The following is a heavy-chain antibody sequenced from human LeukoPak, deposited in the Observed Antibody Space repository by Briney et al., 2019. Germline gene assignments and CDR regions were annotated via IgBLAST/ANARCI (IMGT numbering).Heavy chain of an antibody. CDR3: AREIPNYDFWSGPFDY. CDR2: INAGNGNT. D-gene: IGHD3-3*01. Sequence: ASVKVSCKASGYTFTSYAIHWVRQAPGQRLEWMGWINAGNGNTKYSQKFQGRVTITRDTSASTAYMELSSLRSEDTAVYYCAREIPNYDFWSGPFDYWGQGTLATVSS. V-gene: IGHV1-3*01. J-gene: IGHJ4*02. CDR1: GYTFTSYA.